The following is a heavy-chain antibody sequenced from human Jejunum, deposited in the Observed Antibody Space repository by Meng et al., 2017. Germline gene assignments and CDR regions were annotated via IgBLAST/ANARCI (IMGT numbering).Heavy chain of an antibody. D-gene: IGHD1-1*01. CDR3: ARDGQQLGRYWLDP. CDR1: VESISSGGSY. Sequence: LQESGPRLVKPSQTLSLECSVSVESISSGGSYWTWVSQHPGKGLEWIGYIFYSGSSSYNPSLKSRITIAVDTFKNQFSLTLRSVTAADTAVYYCARDGQQLGRYWLDPWGQGTLVTVSS. V-gene: IGHV4-31*03. CDR2: IFYSGSS. J-gene: IGHJ5*02.